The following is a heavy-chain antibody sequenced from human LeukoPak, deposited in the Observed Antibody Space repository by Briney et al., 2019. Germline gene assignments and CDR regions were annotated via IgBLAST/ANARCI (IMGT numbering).Heavy chain of an antibody. CDR2: IYYSGST. CDR3: ARALRQQLVTGWFDP. V-gene: IGHV4-59*01. CDR1: GDSINSYY. Sequence: SEALTLTCTVSGDSINSYYWTWIRQPPGKGLEWIGYIYYSGSTNYIPSLKSRVTISVDTSKNQFSLRLTSVTAADTAVYYCARALRQQLVTGWFDPWGQGTLVTVSS. J-gene: IGHJ5*02. D-gene: IGHD6-13*01.